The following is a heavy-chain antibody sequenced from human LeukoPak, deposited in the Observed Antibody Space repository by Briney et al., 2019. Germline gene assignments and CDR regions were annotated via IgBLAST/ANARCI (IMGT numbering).Heavy chain of an antibody. V-gene: IGHV4-59*08. CDR2: IYYIGTT. CDR3: ARYYSYGSNDAFDI. J-gene: IGHJ3*02. CDR1: GGSTSSHY. D-gene: IGHD5-18*01. Sequence: SETLSLTCTVSGGSTSSHYWSWIRQPPGKGLEWIGYIYYIGTTSYNPSLKSRVTISVDTSKNQFSLKLSSVTAADTAVYYCARYYSYGSNDAFDIWGQGTMVTVSS.